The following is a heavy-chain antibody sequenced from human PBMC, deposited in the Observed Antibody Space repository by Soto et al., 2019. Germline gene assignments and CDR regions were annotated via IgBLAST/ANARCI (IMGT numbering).Heavy chain of an antibody. J-gene: IGHJ6*04. Sequence: RLPCAASGFTFSSYEMTWVRQAPGKGLGGVSDIHKSGSDIYNADSAKGRFTIRRDNARTSLYLQMNSKRRDDTAVSYCARIGRTFHSYGLDVGGKGTTVTVPQ. D-gene: IGHD2-15*01. CDR3: ARIGRTFHSYGLDV. V-gene: IGHV3-48*03. CDR1: GFTFSSYE. CDR2: IHKSGSDI.